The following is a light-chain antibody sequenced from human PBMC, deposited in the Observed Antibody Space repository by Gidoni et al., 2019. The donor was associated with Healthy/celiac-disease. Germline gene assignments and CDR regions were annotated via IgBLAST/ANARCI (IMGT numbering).Light chain of an antibody. Sequence: QSAPTQPASVSGSPAQSITSSCTGTSSYVGGYNYVSWYQQHPGKAPKLMIYEVSNRPSGVSNRFSGSESGNTASLTISGLQAEDEADYYCSSYTSSSTLAVFGGGTKLTVL. CDR2: EVS. V-gene: IGLV2-14*01. CDR1: SSYVGGYNY. CDR3: SSYTSSSTLAV. J-gene: IGLJ2*01.